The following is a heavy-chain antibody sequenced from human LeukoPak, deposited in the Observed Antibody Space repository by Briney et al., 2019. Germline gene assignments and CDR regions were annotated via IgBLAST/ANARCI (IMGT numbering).Heavy chain of an antibody. CDR1: GGSFSGYY. D-gene: IGHD7-27*01. V-gene: IGHV4-34*01. CDR3: ARVPSLDDGDDY. Sequence: SETLSLTCAVYGGSFSGYYWSWIRQPPGKGLEWIGEINHSGSTNYNPSLKSRVTISVDTSKNQFSLKLSSVTAADTAVYYCARVPSLDDGDDYWGQGTLVTVSS. CDR2: INHSGST. J-gene: IGHJ4*02.